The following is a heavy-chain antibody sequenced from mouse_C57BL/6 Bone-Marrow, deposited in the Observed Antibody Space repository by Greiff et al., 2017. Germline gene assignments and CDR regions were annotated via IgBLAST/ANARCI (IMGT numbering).Heavy chain of an antibody. CDR2: IDPETGGT. D-gene: IGHD1-1*01. CDR3: TRPVVADYYAMDY. CDR1: GYTFTDYE. V-gene: IGHV1-15*01. Sequence: QVQLQQSGAELVRPGASVTLSCKASGYTFTDYEMHWVKQTPVHGLEWIGAIDPETGGTAYNQKFKGKAILTADKSSSTAYMELRSLTSEDSAVDYCTRPVVADYYAMDYWGQGTSVTVSS. J-gene: IGHJ4*01.